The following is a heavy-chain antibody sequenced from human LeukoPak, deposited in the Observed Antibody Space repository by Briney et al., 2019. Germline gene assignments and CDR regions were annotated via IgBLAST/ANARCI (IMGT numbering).Heavy chain of an antibody. Sequence: GGSLRLSCVASGFTFSSYALNWVRQTPGKGLEWVSGINWNGGTTTYADSVKGRFTISRDNAKNSLYLQMNSLRVEDTAFYYCARNSGANVYTYSFQYWGRGTLVTVSS. D-gene: IGHD1-26*01. CDR2: INWNGGTT. CDR1: GFTFSSYA. J-gene: IGHJ4*02. CDR3: ARNSGANVYTYSFQY. V-gene: IGHV3-20*04.